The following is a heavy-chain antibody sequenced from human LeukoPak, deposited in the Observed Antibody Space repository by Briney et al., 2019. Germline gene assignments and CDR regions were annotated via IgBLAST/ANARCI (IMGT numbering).Heavy chain of an antibody. J-gene: IGHJ5*02. V-gene: IGHV1-46*01. D-gene: IGHD6-13*01. CDR3: ARVGGLAAGGGNNWFDP. CDR2: INPSGGST. CDR1: GYTFTSYY. Sequence: GASVKVSCKASGYTFTSYYMHWVRQAPGQGLEWMGIINPSGGSTSYAQKFQGRVTMTRDTSTSTVYMELSSLRSEDTAVYYCARVGGLAAGGGNNWFDPWGQGTLVTVSS.